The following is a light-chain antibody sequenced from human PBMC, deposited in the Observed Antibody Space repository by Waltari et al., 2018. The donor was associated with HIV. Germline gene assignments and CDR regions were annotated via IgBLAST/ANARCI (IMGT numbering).Light chain of an antibody. J-gene: IGLJ1*01. V-gene: IGLV2-14*03. Sequence: QSALTQPASVSGSPGQSITISCTGTSSDVGGYNYVSWFRQHPGKAPKLMIYDVTNRPSGVSNRFSGSKSGNTASLTISRLQAEDEADYYCSSYTSSSIPYYVFGSGTKVTVL. CDR3: SSYTSSSIPYYV. CDR2: DVT. CDR1: SSDVGGYNY.